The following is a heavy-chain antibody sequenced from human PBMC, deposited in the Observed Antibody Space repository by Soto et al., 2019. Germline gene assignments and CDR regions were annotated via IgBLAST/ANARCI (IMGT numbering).Heavy chain of an antibody. J-gene: IGHJ4*02. V-gene: IGHV3-48*02. Sequence: EAPLVESGGGLVQPGGSLRLSCAASGFTFSNYGMGWVRQAPGKGLERVSYISSSGSSIYYADSVKGRFTISRDNARNSLYLQMNRLRDEDTAVYYCARDGSATYPPRWGQGTLVTVSS. CDR2: ISSSGSSI. D-gene: IGHD1-26*01. CDR1: GFTFSNYG. CDR3: ARDGSATYPPR.